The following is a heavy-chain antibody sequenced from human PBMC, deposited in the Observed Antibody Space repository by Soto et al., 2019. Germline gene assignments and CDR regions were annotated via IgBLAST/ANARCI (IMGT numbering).Heavy chain of an antibody. D-gene: IGHD3-16*01. CDR1: GFTFSIHA. J-gene: IGHJ4*02. CDR3: ARDARNADYDY. Sequence: DVQLVESGGGLVQPGGSLRLSCEVSGFTFSIHAMNWVRQAPGKGLEWVAYIHGTRSIIYYADSVKGRFTISRDNAKNSLFLQMDSLRDEDTAVYYCARDARNADYDYWGQGTLVTVSS. V-gene: IGHV3-48*02. CDR2: IHGTRSII.